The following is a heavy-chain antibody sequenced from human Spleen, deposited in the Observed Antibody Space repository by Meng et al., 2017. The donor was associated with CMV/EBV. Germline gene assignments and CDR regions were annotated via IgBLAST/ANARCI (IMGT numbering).Heavy chain of an antibody. Sequence: GSLRLSCTVSGGSISSYYWSWIRQPPGKGLEWIGYIYYSGSTTYNPSLKSRVTMSADTSKNQFSLKLSSVTAADTAVYYCARGQLLSSYYYYAMDVWGQGTTVTVSS. J-gene: IGHJ6*02. V-gene: IGHV4-59*01. CDR3: ARGQLLSSYYYYAMDV. D-gene: IGHD2-2*01. CDR1: GGSISSYY. CDR2: IYYSGST.